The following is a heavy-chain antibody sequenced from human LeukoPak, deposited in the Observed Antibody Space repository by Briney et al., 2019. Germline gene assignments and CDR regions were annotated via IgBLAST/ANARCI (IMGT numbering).Heavy chain of an antibody. V-gene: IGHV4-59*01. CDR2: IYYNGNT. D-gene: IGHD6-19*01. CDR3: ARGVWSLDY. J-gene: IGHJ4*02. Sequence: PSETLSLTCTVPGGSISSFYWTWIRQPPGKGLEWIGYIYYNGNTNYNPSLKSRVTISVDTSKNQFSLKLSSVTAADTAVYHCARGVWSLDYWGQGTLVTVS. CDR1: GGSISSFY.